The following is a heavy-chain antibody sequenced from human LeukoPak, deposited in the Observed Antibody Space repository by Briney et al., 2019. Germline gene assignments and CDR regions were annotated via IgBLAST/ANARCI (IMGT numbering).Heavy chain of an antibody. V-gene: IGHV4-4*07. Sequence: PSETLSLTCTVSGGSISSYHWSWIRQPAGKGLEWIGRIYTRGSTNYNPALKVRVIMSVDTSKNQFAMKLSSVTAADTAVYYCARGGGDYDGFDYWGQGTLVTVSS. CDR2: IYTRGST. CDR3: ARGGGDYDGFDY. J-gene: IGHJ4*02. D-gene: IGHD4-17*01. CDR1: GGSISSYH.